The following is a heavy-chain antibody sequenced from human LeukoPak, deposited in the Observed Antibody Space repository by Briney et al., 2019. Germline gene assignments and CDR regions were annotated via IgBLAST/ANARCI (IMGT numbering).Heavy chain of an antibody. CDR1: GGSFSGYY. D-gene: IGHD2-8*02. V-gene: IGHV4-34*01. J-gene: IGHJ2*01. CDR3: AGYREYWDWHFDL. Sequence: SETLSLTCAAYGGSFSGYYWSWIRQPPGKGLEWIGEINHSGSTNYNPSLKSRVTISIDTSKNQFSLKLTSVTAADTAVYYCAGYREYWDWHFDLWGRGAPVTVSP. CDR2: INHSGST.